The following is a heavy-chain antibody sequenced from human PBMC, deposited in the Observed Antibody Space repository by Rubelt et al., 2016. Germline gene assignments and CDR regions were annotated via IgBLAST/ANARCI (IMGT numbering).Heavy chain of an antibody. CDR2: IYTSGST. CDR1: GGSISSYY. CDR3: ARDCISTSCSHQDGLDV. D-gene: IGHD2-2*01. V-gene: IGHV4-4*07. Sequence: QVQLQESGPGLVKPSETLSLTCTVSGGSISSYYWSWIRQPAGKGLEWIGRIYTSGSTNYNPSLKSRVTMPVDTSKNQFSLKLSSVTAADTAVYYCARDCISTSCSHQDGLDVWGQGTTVTVSS. J-gene: IGHJ6*02.